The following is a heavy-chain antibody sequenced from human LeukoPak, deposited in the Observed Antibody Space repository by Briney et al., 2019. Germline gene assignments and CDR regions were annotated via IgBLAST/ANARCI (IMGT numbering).Heavy chain of an antibody. V-gene: IGHV4-34*01. CDR1: GASFNDYY. CDR3: ARERASNNHDNWFYP. Sequence: SETLSLTCAVYGASFNDYYWSWIRHSPTKGLEWIGEVNHSGSAKYNPSLRSRVTISADKSKKQFFLRLSPVAAADSGVYYCARERASNNHDNWFYPWGQGTLVTVSS. J-gene: IGHJ5*02. CDR2: VNHSGSA.